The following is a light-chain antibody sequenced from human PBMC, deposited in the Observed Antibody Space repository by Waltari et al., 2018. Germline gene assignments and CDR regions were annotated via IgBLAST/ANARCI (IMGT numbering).Light chain of an antibody. Sequence: DLVMTQTPLSLPVTPGEPASISCRSTQSLLHTDGYTYLDWYLQKPGQSPQLLIYGGSSRASGVPDRFSGSGSGTDFTLKISKVEAEDVGVYYCMQHKALPLTFGGGTKVEIK. V-gene: IGKV2-40*01. J-gene: IGKJ4*01. CDR2: GGS. CDR3: MQHKALPLT. CDR1: QSLLHTDGYTY.